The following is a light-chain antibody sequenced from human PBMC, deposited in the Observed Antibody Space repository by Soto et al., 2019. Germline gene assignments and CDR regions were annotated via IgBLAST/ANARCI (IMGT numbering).Light chain of an antibody. V-gene: IGKV1-8*01. J-gene: IGKJ1*01. Sequence: AIRMTQSPSSLSASTGDRVTITCRASPDITSNLAWYQQKPGKVPKLLMYAASTLHRGVSSRFSGSGSGTDFTLTITYLQSEDSATYYCHQYHDYPWAFGQGTKVEIK. CDR2: AAS. CDR1: PDITSN. CDR3: HQYHDYPWA.